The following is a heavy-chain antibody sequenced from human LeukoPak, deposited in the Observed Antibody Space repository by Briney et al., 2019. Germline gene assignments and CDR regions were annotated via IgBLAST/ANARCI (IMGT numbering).Heavy chain of an antibody. J-gene: IGHJ4*02. CDR3: ARVSGSSGYYGFDY. Sequence: PSGTLSLTCAVSGGSISSSNWWSWVRQPPGKGLEWIGEIYHSGSTNYNPSLKGRVTISVDKSKNQFSLKLSSVTAADTAVYYCARVSGSSGYYGFDYWGQGTLVTVSS. D-gene: IGHD3-22*01. V-gene: IGHV4-4*02. CDR2: IYHSGST. CDR1: GGSISSSNW.